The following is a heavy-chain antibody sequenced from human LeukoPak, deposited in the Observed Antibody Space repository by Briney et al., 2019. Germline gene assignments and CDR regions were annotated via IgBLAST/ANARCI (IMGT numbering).Heavy chain of an antibody. CDR2: VDHSGRT. J-gene: IGHJ4*02. D-gene: IGHD3-3*01. Sequence: PSETPSLTCAGSGFSVSSDHYWGWIRQPPGKGLELIGSVDHSGRTYYNPSLKGRVTMSVDTSKNQFSLKLRFVTAADTAVYFCAGSFWSAYYYFDYWGQGMLVTVSS. V-gene: IGHV4-38-2*01. CDR3: AGSFWSAYYYFDY. CDR1: GFSVSSDHY.